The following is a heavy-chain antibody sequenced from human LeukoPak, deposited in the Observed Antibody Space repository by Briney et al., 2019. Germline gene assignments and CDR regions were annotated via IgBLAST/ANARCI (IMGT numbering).Heavy chain of an antibody. CDR1: GFTFSRYA. J-gene: IGHJ4*02. CDR2: ISYDGSNK. CDR3: PRDSSEYCGADCYPRGN. D-gene: IGHD2-21*02. Sequence: GGSLRLSCAVSGFTFSRYAMHWVRQAPGKGLEWMAVISYDGSNKYYADSVKGRFTISRDNSKNTLYLQMNSLRPEDTAVYYCPRDSSEYCGADCYPRGNWGQGILVTVSS. V-gene: IGHV3-30*04.